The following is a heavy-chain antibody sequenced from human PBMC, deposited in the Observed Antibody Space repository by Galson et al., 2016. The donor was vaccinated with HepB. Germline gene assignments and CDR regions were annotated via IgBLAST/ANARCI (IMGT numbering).Heavy chain of an antibody. CDR3: AKGIYSGYEDRIDY. V-gene: IGHV3-30*18. Sequence: SLRLSCAASGFIFCSYGMHWVRQAPGKGLEWVAVISYDGSEKNQADSVKGRFTISRDNSKKTLYLQMNSLRAEDTAVYYWAKGIYSGYEDRIDYWGQGTLVTVSS. CDR2: ISYDGSEK. D-gene: IGHD5-12*01. CDR1: GFIFCSYG. J-gene: IGHJ4*02.